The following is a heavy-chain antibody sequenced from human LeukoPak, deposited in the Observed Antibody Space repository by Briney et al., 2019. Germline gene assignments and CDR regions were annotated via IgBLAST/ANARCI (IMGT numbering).Heavy chain of an antibody. Sequence: PSETLSLTCTVSGGSSSAYYYTWIRQPPGKGLEWIGLIYNSGSTNYNPSLKSRVIISADTSKNQFSLKLTSVTAADTAVYYCANYDILTGYLTSWGQGTLVTVSS. CDR1: GGSSSAYY. J-gene: IGHJ5*02. D-gene: IGHD3-9*01. CDR2: IYNSGST. CDR3: ANYDILTGYLTS. V-gene: IGHV4-59*01.